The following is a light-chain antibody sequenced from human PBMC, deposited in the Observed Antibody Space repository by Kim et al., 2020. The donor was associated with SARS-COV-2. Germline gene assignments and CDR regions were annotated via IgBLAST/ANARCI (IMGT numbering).Light chain of an antibody. CDR1: SLRSYY. Sequence: SSELTQDPAVSVALGQTVRITCQGDSLRSYYASWNQQKPGQAPVLVIYGKNNRPSGIPDRFSGSSSGNTASLTITWAQAEDEADYYCQSRDSSDKVVFGGGTQLTVL. CDR3: QSRDSSDKVV. CDR2: GKN. V-gene: IGLV3-19*01. J-gene: IGLJ2*01.